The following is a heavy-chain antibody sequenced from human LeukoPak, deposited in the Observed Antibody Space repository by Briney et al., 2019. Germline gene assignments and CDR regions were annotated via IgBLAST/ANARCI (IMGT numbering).Heavy chain of an antibody. Sequence: PGGSPRLSCATSGFTFSSYEMNWVRQAPGKGLEWVSYISSRGSAKYYADSVKGRFTIARDNAEKSLYLQMDSLRADDTAVYYCATGIPGPSYGFDYWGQGTLVTVSS. D-gene: IGHD5-18*01. J-gene: IGHJ4*02. V-gene: IGHV3-48*03. CDR1: GFTFSSYE. CDR3: ATGIPGPSYGFDY. CDR2: ISSRGSAK.